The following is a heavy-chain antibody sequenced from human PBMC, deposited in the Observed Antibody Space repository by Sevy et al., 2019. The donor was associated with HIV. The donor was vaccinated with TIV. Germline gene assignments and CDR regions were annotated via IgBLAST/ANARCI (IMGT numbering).Heavy chain of an antibody. CDR3: AKGDEATAHYCVYVSNGFDI. V-gene: IGHV3-23*01. D-gene: IGHD4-17*01. CDR2: ISSSGGTT. CDR1: GFTFTTYA. J-gene: IGHJ3*02. Sequence: GGSLRLSCTASGFTFTTYAMSWVRQAPGKGLEWVSSISSSGGTTYYADSVKGRFTISRDNSKNTLYMQMNSLRAEDTAIYYCAKGDEATAHYCVYVSNGFDIWGPGTKVSVSS.